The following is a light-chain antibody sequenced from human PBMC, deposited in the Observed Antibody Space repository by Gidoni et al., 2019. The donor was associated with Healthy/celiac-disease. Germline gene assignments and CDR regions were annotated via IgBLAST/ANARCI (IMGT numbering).Light chain of an antibody. CDR2: DAS. CDR3: QRRSNWPT. J-gene: IGKJ4*01. CDR1: QSVSSY. Sequence: EIVLTQSPATLSLSPGERATLPCRASQSVSSYLAWYQQKPGQAPRLLIYDASSRATGIPARFSGSGSGTDFTLTVSSIEPEDFAVYYCQRRSNWPTFGGGTKVEIK. V-gene: IGKV3-11*01.